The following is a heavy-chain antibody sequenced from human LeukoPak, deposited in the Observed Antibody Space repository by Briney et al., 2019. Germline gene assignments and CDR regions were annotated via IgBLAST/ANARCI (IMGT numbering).Heavy chain of an antibody. CDR2: IYYSGST. CDR1: GGSISSGDYY. Sequence: SETLSLTCTVSGGSISSGDYYWSRIRQPPGKGLEWIGYIYYSGSTYYNPSLKSRVTISVDTSKNQFSLKLSSVTAADTAVYYCARENYDILTGTNWGQGTLVTVSS. J-gene: IGHJ4*02. D-gene: IGHD3-9*01. CDR3: ARENYDILTGTN. V-gene: IGHV4-30-4*08.